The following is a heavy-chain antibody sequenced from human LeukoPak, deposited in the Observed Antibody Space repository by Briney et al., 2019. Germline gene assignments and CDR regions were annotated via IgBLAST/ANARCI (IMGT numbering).Heavy chain of an antibody. Sequence: GGSLRLSCAASGFTFSRYWMNWVRQAPGKGLEWVSYISSSGSTIYYADSVKGRFIISRDNAKNSLYLQMNSLRAEDTAVYYCARLSTAAADSDYWGQGTLVTVSS. V-gene: IGHV3-48*04. J-gene: IGHJ4*02. D-gene: IGHD6-13*01. CDR3: ARLSTAAADSDY. CDR2: ISSSGSTI. CDR1: GFTFSRYW.